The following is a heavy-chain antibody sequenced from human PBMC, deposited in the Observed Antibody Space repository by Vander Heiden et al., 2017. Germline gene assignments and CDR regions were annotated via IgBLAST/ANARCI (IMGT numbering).Heavy chain of an antibody. CDR2: ISYDGSNK. CDR3: AKAKRNERWLQPKTYYFDY. D-gene: IGHD5-12*01. Sequence: QVQLVESGGGVVQPGRSLRLSCAASGFTFSSYGTHWVRQAPGKGLEWVAVISYDGSNKYYADSVKGRFTISRDNSKNTLYLQMNSLRAEDTAVYYCAKAKRNERWLQPKTYYFDYWGQGTLVTVSS. CDR1: GFTFSSYG. V-gene: IGHV3-30*18. J-gene: IGHJ4*02.